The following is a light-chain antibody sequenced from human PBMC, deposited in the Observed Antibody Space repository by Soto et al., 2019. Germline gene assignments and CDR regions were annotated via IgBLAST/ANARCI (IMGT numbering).Light chain of an antibody. CDR3: TSFSARNNLGV. Sequence: QSVLTQPPSVSGAPGQRVTISCTGSSSDIGAGYRVRWYQQVPGTAPKVLIYNNSNRPSGVPARFSGSKSGNTASLIVSGLQAEDEADYYCTSFSARNNLGVFGGGTKVTVL. J-gene: IGLJ2*01. CDR1: SSDIGAGYR. V-gene: IGLV1-40*01. CDR2: NNS.